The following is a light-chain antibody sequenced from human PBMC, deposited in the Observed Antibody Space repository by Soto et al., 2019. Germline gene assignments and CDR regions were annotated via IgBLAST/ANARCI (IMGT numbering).Light chain of an antibody. V-gene: IGKV3-20*01. CDR3: QQYAISHPWT. CDR2: GAS. CDR1: QRVSSGY. J-gene: IGKJ1*01. Sequence: EIVLTQSPGTLSLSPGERATLSCRASQRVSSGYLGWYQQRPGQAPRLLLYGASNRAAGIPDRFSGRGSETDFTLTISRLEPEDFAVYYCQQYAISHPWTFGQGIKVDI.